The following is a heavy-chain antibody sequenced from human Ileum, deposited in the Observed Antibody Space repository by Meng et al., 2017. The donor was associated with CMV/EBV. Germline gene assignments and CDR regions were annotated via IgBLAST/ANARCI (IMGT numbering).Heavy chain of an antibody. CDR1: GGSLSNNNYF. Sequence: LQVQDSCPGLVKPSETLSLTCIVSGGSLSNNNYFWGWIRQPPGKGLEWIGSVFYSGNSYYNPSLKSRVTISVDTSKNQLSLKVNSVTAADTAVYYCARVRALITLFDYWGQGTLVTVSS. J-gene: IGHJ4*02. V-gene: IGHV4-39*07. CDR3: ARVRALITLFDY. CDR2: VFYSGNS. D-gene: IGHD1-14*01.